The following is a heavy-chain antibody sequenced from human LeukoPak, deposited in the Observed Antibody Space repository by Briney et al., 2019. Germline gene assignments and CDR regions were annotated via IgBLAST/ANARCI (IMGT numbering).Heavy chain of an antibody. J-gene: IGHJ6*03. Sequence: EPGGSLRLSCAASGFTFSSYWMSWVRQAPGKGLEWVSGISWNSGSIGYADSVKGRFTISRDNAKNSLYLQMNSLRAEDMALYYCAKDRGSTSYYMDVWGKGTTVTVSS. CDR2: ISWNSGSI. CDR1: GFTFSSYW. CDR3: AKDRGSTSYYMDV. V-gene: IGHV3-9*03. D-gene: IGHD2-2*01.